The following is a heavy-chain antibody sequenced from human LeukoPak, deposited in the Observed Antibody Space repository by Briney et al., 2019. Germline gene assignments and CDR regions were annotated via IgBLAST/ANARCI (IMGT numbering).Heavy chain of an antibody. V-gene: IGHV3-23*01. Sequence: GGSLRLSCAVSGFTFSNHPMTWVRQAPGKGLEWVAGVSENGLSKYYADSMKGRFTVSRDNAKNTVYLQMNSLRADDTAVYYCAKGNGDFLDYWGQGTLVTVSS. CDR1: GFTFSNHP. D-gene: IGHD1-1*01. CDR2: VSENGLSK. CDR3: AKGNGDFLDY. J-gene: IGHJ4*02.